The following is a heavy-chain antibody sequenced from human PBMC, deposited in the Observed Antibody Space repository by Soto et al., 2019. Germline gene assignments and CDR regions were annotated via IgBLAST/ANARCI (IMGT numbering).Heavy chain of an antibody. CDR1: GFTFSSYS. CDR2: ISSSSSYI. Sequence: PGGSLRLSCAASGFTFSSYSMNWVRQAPGKGLEWVSSISSSSSYIYYADSVKGRFTISRDNAKNSLYLQMNSLRAEDTAVYYCARAAGQYIAVAGIDYWGQGTLVTVSS. CDR3: ARAAGQYIAVAGIDY. J-gene: IGHJ4*02. V-gene: IGHV3-21*01. D-gene: IGHD6-19*01.